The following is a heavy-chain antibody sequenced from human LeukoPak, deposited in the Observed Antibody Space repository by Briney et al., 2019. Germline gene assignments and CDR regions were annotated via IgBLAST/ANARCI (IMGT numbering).Heavy chain of an antibody. Sequence: GGSLRLSCAASGFTFSSYEMNWVRQAPGKGLEWVSYISSSGSTIYYADSVKGRFTISRDNSKNTLYLQMNSLRAEDTAVYYCAKVAEWSHGGYWGQGTLVTVSS. V-gene: IGHV3-48*03. J-gene: IGHJ4*02. CDR1: GFTFSSYE. D-gene: IGHD3-3*01. CDR3: AKVAEWSHGGY. CDR2: ISSSGSTI.